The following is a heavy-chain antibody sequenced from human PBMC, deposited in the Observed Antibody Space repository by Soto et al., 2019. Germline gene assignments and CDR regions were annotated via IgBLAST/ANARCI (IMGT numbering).Heavy chain of an antibody. CDR3: ARDTRAGYYYDSSGYYLGAFDI. D-gene: IGHD3-22*01. Sequence: TLSLTCTVSGGSISSGGYYWSWIRQHRGKGLEWIGYIYYSGSTYYNPSLKSRVTISVDTSKNQFSLKLSSVTAADTAVYYCARDTRAGYYYDSSGYYLGAFDIWGQGTMVTVS. CDR1: GGSISSGGYY. V-gene: IGHV4-31*03. CDR2: IYYSGST. J-gene: IGHJ3*02.